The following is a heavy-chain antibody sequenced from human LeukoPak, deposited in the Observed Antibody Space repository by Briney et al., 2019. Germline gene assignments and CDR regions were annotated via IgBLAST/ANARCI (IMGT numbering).Heavy chain of an antibody. CDR2: IYYSGST. Sequence: SETLSLTCTVSGGSITSYYWGWIRQPPGKGLEWIGYIYYSGSTNYNPSLKSRVTISIDTSKNQFSLQLSSVTAADTAVYFCARDDTANGGRDAFDIWGQGTMVTVSS. V-gene: IGHV4-59*01. CDR3: ARDDTANGGRDAFDI. D-gene: IGHD5-18*01. J-gene: IGHJ3*02. CDR1: GGSITSYY.